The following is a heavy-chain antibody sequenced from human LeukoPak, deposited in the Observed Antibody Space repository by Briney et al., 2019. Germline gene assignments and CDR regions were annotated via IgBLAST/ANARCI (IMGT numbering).Heavy chain of an antibody. CDR1: GYTFTGYY. CDR3: ARALITMIRSEAFDI. Sequence: ASVKVSCKASGYTFTGYYMHWVRQAPGQGLEWMGWINPNSGGTNYAQKFQGRVTMTRDTSISTAYMELSRLRSDDTAVYYCARALITMIRSEAFDIWGQGTMVTVSS. D-gene: IGHD3-22*01. J-gene: IGHJ3*02. CDR2: INPNSGGT. V-gene: IGHV1-2*02.